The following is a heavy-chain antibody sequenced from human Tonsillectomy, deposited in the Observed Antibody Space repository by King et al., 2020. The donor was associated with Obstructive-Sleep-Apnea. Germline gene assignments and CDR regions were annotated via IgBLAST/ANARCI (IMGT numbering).Heavy chain of an antibody. Sequence: VQLVESGAEVKKPGESLRISCKGSGYNFPTYWISWVRQMPGKGLEWMGRIDPSDSYTNYSPSFQGHVTISADKSINTAYLQWSSLKASDTAMYYCARKLKNYDFWSTYPYGMDVWGQGTTVTVS. CDR1: GYNFPTYW. V-gene: IGHV5-10-1*01. CDR2: IDPSDSYT. CDR3: ARKLKNYDFWSTYPYGMDV. J-gene: IGHJ6*02. D-gene: IGHD3-3*01.